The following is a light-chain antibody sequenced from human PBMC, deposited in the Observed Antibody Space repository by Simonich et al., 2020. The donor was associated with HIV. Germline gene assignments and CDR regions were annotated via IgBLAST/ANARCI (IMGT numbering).Light chain of an antibody. Sequence: DIQMTQSPSSLSASVGDRVTITCRASQSIKTSLSWYQQKPGKAPKLLISKASSLESGVPSRFSGSGSGTEFTLTISSLQPDDFATYYCQQYNSYLYTFGQGTKLEIK. CDR2: KAS. CDR3: QQYNSYLYT. CDR1: QSIKTS. V-gene: IGKV1-5*03. J-gene: IGKJ2*01.